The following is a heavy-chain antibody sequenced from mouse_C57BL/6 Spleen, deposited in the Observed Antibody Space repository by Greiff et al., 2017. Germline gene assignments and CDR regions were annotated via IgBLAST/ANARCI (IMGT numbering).Heavy chain of an antibody. Sequence: QFHLQHPGAELVNPGASVKMSCKASGYTFPSYWITWVKQRPGQGLEWIGDIYPGSGSPNYNEKFKSKATLTVDTASSTAYMQLSSLTSEDSAVYYCARKAYYSNYAYAMDYWGQGTSVTGSS. CDR2: IYPGSGSP. D-gene: IGHD2-5*01. CDR1: GYTFPSYW. V-gene: IGHV1-55*01. J-gene: IGHJ4*01. CDR3: ARKAYYSNYAYAMDY.